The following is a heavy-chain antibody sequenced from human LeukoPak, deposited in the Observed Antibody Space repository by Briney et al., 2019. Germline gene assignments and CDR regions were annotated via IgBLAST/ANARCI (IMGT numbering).Heavy chain of an antibody. CDR3: ARGGNWNPHWFDP. J-gene: IGHJ5*02. V-gene: IGHV1-69*13. Sequence: GASVKVSCKASGGTFSSYAISWVRQAPGQGLEWMGGIIPIFGTANYAQKFQGRVTITADESTSTAYMELSSPRSEDTAVYYCARGGNWNPHWFDPWGQGTLVTVSS. D-gene: IGHD1-20*01. CDR2: IIPIFGTA. CDR1: GGTFSSYA.